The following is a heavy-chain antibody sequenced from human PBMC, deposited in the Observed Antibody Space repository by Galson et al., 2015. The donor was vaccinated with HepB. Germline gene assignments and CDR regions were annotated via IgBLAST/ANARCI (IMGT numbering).Heavy chain of an antibody. V-gene: IGHV4-4*07. CDR1: GGSISTYY. CDR3: ARDVDRRYCSSTSCSTDTFDI. Sequence: SETLSLTCTVSGGSISTYYWSWIRQPAGKGLEWIGRIYARGGTSYNPSLKSRVTMSVGTSKNQFSLRLRSVTAADTAVYYCARDVDRRYCSSTSCSTDTFDIWGQGTMVTVSS. D-gene: IGHD2-2*02. J-gene: IGHJ3*02. CDR2: IYARGGT.